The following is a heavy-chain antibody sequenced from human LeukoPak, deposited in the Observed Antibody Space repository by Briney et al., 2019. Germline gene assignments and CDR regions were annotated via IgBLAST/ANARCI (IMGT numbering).Heavy chain of an antibody. CDR2: ISYDGSNK. V-gene: IGHV3-30*18. D-gene: IGHD2-2*01. CDR3: AKVALYCSSTSCYDIGAMDV. Sequence: GGSLRLSCAASGFTFSSYGMHWVRQAPGKGLEWVAVISYDGSNKYYADSGKGRFTISRDNSKNTLYLQMNSLRAEDTAVYYCAKVALYCSSTSCYDIGAMDVWGQGTTVTVSS. J-gene: IGHJ6*02. CDR1: GFTFSSYG.